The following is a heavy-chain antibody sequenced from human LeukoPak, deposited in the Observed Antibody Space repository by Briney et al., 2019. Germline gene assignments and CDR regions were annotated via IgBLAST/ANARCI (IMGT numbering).Heavy chain of an antibody. V-gene: IGHV3-9*01. D-gene: IGHD6-19*01. CDR3: AKDGDRGYSSGWPFDY. J-gene: IGHJ4*02. CDR1: GFTFDDYA. Sequence: GGSLGLSCAASGFTFDDYAMHWVRQAPGKGLEWVSGISWNSGSIGYADSVKGRFTISRDNAKNSLYLQMNSLRAEDTALYYCAKDGDRGYSSGWPFDYWGQGTLVTVSS. CDR2: ISWNSGSI.